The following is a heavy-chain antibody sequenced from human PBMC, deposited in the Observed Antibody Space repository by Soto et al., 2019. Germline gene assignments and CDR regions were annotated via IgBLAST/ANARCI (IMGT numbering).Heavy chain of an antibody. CDR1: GFTFDDYA. CDR3: AKPLFNWNLLTPFDY. J-gene: IGHJ4*02. D-gene: IGHD1-7*01. CDR2: ISWNSGSI. V-gene: IGHV3-9*01. Sequence: GGSLRLSCAASGFTFDDYAMHWVRQAPGKGLEWVSGISWNSGSIGYADSVKGRFTISRDNAKNSLYLQMNSLRAEDTALYYCAKPLFNWNLLTPFDYWGQGTLVTVSS.